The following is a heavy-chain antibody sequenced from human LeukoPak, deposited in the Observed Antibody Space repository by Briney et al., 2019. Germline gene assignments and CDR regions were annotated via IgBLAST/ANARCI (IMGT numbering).Heavy chain of an antibody. V-gene: IGHV3-74*01. CDR2: INDDGRST. CDR1: GFTFSSYW. Sequence: AGGSLRLSCAASGFTFSSYWMHWVRQALGKGLVGVSRINDDGRSTSYADSVKGRFTISRDNAKNTLYLQMNSLRAEDTAVYYCARVRWGGLYYFDYWGQGTLVTVSS. CDR3: ARVRWGGLYYFDY. J-gene: IGHJ4*02. D-gene: IGHD3-16*01.